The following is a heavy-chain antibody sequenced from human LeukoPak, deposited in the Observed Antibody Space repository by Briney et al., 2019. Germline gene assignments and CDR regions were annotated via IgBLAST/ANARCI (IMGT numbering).Heavy chain of an antibody. J-gene: IGHJ6*02. D-gene: IGHD2-15*01. Sequence: KASETLSLTCTVSGGSISGYFWSCIRQPPGQGLEFIGYIYYTGATLYNPSLKSGVTMSVDTSKNQSSLKLSSVPAADTAVYYCARHDPVGYYHPGMDVCGQGPTATVSS. CDR3: ARHDPVGYYHPGMDV. CDR2: IYYTGAT. V-gene: IGHV4-59*08. CDR1: GGSISGYF.